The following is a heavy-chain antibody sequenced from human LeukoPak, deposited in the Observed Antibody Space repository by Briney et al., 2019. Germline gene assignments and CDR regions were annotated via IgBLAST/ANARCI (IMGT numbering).Heavy chain of an antibody. J-gene: IGHJ4*02. V-gene: IGHV1-8*01. Sequence: ASVKVSCKASGYTFTSYDINWVRQATGQGLEWMGWMNPNSGNTGYAQKFQGRVTMTRNTSISTAYMELSSLRSEGTAVYYCARGGVRHYDILTGYYISWGQGTLVTVSS. CDR2: MNPNSGNT. D-gene: IGHD3-9*01. CDR1: GYTFTSYD. CDR3: ARGGVRHYDILTGYYIS.